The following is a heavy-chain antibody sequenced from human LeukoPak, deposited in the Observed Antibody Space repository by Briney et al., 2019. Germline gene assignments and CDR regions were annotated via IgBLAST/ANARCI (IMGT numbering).Heavy chain of an antibody. CDR3: ARGTRGDYVYHRGNFRRMVYYYYMDV. CDR1: GGSIDITTYY. J-gene: IGHJ6*03. CDR2: VYYTGGT. V-gene: IGHV4-39*07. D-gene: IGHD4-17*01. Sequence: PSETLSLTCTVSGGSIDITTYYWGWIRQPPGKGLDWIGSVYYTGGTYYNPSLMSRVTISIDTSKNQFSLKLSSVTAADTAVYYCARGTRGDYVYHRGNFRRMVYYYYMDVWGKGTTVTVSS.